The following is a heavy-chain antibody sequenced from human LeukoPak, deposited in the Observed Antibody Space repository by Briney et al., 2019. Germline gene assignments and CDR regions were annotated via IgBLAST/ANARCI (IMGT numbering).Heavy chain of an antibody. CDR3: ARVGYDILTGYLQPIFDY. D-gene: IGHD3-9*01. CDR2: INPSGGGT. J-gene: IGHJ4*02. CDR1: GYTFTSYG. Sequence: ALVKVSCKASGYTFTSYGISWVRQAPGQGLEWMGIINPSGGGTSYAQKFQGRVTITADKSTSTAYMELSSLRSEDTAVYYCARVGYDILTGYLQPIFDYWGQGTLVTVSS. V-gene: IGHV1-46*01.